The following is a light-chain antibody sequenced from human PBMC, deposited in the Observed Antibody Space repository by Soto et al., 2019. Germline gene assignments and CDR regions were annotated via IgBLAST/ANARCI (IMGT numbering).Light chain of an antibody. Sequence: QSALTQPASVSGSPGQSITISCTGTSSDVGAYNYISWYQQHPDKAPKLILYEVNKWPSGVSIRFSGSKSGNTASLTISGLRAEDEADYYCCSYTGSSSLIFGGGTKLTVL. V-gene: IGLV2-14*01. CDR3: CSYTGSSSLI. CDR2: EVN. J-gene: IGLJ2*01. CDR1: SSDVGAYNY.